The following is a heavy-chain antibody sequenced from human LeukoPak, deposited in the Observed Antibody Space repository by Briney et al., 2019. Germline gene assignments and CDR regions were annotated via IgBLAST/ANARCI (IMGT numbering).Heavy chain of an antibody. D-gene: IGHD3-10*01. CDR1: GFTFSYYY. V-gene: IGHV3-11*06. CDR2: ISSSSSYT. Sequence: SLRLSCGACGFTFSYYYMICIRQSRGKGLEWGSYISSSSSYTNYADSVKGRFTISRDNAKNSLYLQMNSLRAEDTAVYYCARRAMVRGVMNAFDIWGQGTMVTVSS. J-gene: IGHJ3*02. CDR3: ARRAMVRGVMNAFDI.